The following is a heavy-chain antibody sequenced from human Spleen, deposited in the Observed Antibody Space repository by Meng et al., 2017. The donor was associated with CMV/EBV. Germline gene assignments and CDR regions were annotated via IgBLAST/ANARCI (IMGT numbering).Heavy chain of an antibody. J-gene: IGHJ6*02. CDR3: VRDRDAGMASYYYYGMDV. V-gene: IGHV1-2*02. Sequence: ASVKVSCKASGYTFTGYYMHWVRQAPGQGLEWMGWINPNNGATNYAQKFQGRLIMTRDTSISTAYMVLSSLRSDDTAVYYCVRDRDAGMASYYYYGMDVWGQGTTVTVSS. D-gene: IGHD5-18*01. CDR2: INPNNGAT. CDR1: GYTFTGYY.